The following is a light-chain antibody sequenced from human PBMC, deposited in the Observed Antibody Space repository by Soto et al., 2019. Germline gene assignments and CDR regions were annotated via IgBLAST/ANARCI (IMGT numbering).Light chain of an antibody. Sequence: QSALTQPASVSGSPGQSITISCTGTSSGVGSYNLVSWYQQHPGKAPKLMIYEGSKRPSGVSNRFSGSKSGNTASLTISGLQAEDEADYYCCSYAGSSTTAVFGGGTQLTVL. CDR3: CSYAGSSTTAV. J-gene: IGLJ7*01. CDR2: EGS. CDR1: SSGVGSYNL. V-gene: IGLV2-23*01.